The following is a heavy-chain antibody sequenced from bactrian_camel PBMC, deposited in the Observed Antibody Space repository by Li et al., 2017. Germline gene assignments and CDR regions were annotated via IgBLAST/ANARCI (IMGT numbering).Heavy chain of an antibody. J-gene: IGHJ4*01. CDR3: AADLVIGGGHVRFDY. Sequence: VQLVESGGGLVQPGGSLRLSCAASGFTFNSYIMSWVRQAPGKGLEWVSSINSGGGSTYYADSVKGRFTISRDNAKNTLYLQLNNLKPEDTAIYYCAADLVIGGGHVRFDYWGQGTQVTV. D-gene: IGHD7*01. CDR1: GFTFNSYI. CDR2: INSGGGST. V-gene: IGHV3S40*01.